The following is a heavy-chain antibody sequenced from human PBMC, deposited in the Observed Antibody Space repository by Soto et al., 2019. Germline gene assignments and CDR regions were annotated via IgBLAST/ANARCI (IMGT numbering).Heavy chain of an antibody. Sequence: GGSLRLSCAASGFTFSSYEMNWVRQAPGKGLEWVSYISSSGSTIYYADSVEGRFTISRDNAKNSLYLQMNSLRAEDTAVYYCATIPVGTYGMDVWGQGTTVTVSS. D-gene: IGHD2-2*02. CDR1: GFTFSSYE. J-gene: IGHJ6*02. CDR2: ISSSGSTI. V-gene: IGHV3-48*03. CDR3: ATIPVGTYGMDV.